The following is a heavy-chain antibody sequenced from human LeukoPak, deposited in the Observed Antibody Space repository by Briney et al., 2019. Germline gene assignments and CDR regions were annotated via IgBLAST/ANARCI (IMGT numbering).Heavy chain of an antibody. CDR2: ISYDGRNI. V-gene: IGHV3-30*18. Sequence: GGSLRLSCAASGFTFNNYGMHWVRQAPGKGLEWVAVISYDGRNIHYPDSVKGRFTISRDNSKNTLYLQMNSLRAEDTAVYYCAKEVRWYFGYWGQGTLVTVSS. J-gene: IGHJ4*02. D-gene: IGHD6-13*01. CDR3: AKEVRWYFGY. CDR1: GFTFNNYG.